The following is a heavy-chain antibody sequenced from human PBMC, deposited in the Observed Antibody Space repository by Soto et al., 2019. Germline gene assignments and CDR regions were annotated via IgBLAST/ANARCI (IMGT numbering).Heavy chain of an antibody. V-gene: IGHV1-69*01. CDR1: GGTFSSYA. J-gene: IGHJ5*02. Sequence: QVQLVQSGAEVKKPGSSVKVSCKASGGTFSSYAISWVRQAPGQGLEWMGGIIPIFGTANYAQKFQGRVTITADESTSTAYMGLSSLRSEDTAVYYCARDRALAYYYGSGKGWFDPWGQGTLVTVSS. CDR2: IIPIFGTA. CDR3: ARDRALAYYYGSGKGWFDP. D-gene: IGHD3-10*01.